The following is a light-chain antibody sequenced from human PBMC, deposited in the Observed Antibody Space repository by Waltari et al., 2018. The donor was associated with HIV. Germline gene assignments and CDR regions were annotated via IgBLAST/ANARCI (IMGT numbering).Light chain of an antibody. J-gene: IGLJ2*01. Sequence: SYVVSQPPSESVAPGQTAVITCGGNNIGSKSVHWYQQKPGQAPLLVIYYDFDRPSGIPERFSGSSSGNTATLTIRRVEAGDEADYYCQVWDSTTDHVIFGGGTKLTVL. V-gene: IGLV3-21*04. CDR3: QVWDSTTDHVI. CDR1: NIGSKS. CDR2: YDF.